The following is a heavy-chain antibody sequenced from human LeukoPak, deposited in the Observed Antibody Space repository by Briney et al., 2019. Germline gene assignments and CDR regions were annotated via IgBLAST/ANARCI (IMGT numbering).Heavy chain of an antibody. CDR2: INHSGST. D-gene: IGHD3-3*01. CDR1: GVSFSGYY. J-gene: IGHJ4*02. V-gene: IGHV4-34*01. Sequence: SETLSLTCAVYGVSFSGYYWSWIRQPPGKGLEWIGEINHSGSTNYNPSLKSRVTISVDTSKNQFSLKLSSVTAADTAVYYCARWGFWSGFDWGQGTLVTVSS. CDR3: ARWGFWSGFD.